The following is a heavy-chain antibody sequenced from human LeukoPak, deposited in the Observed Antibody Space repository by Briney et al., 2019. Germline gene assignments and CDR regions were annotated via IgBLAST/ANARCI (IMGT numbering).Heavy chain of an antibody. CDR1: GGSISSYY. CDR3: AGAHYDILTGYYKWGYFDY. V-gene: IGHV4-59*01. D-gene: IGHD3-9*01. Sequence: SETQSRTCTVSGGSISSYYWSWIRQPPGKGLEWIGYIYYSGSTNYNPSLKSRVTISVDTSKNQFSLKLSSVTAADTAVYYCAGAHYDILTGYYKWGYFDYWGQGTLVTVSS. J-gene: IGHJ4*02. CDR2: IYYSGST.